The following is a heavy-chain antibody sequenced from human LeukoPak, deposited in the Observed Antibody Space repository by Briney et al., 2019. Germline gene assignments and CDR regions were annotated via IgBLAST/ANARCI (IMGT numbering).Heavy chain of an antibody. D-gene: IGHD3-9*01. V-gene: IGHV3-48*01. CDR1: GFTFSDYS. CDR3: ARDRGQTGYYWSYYYYMDV. J-gene: IGHJ6*03. CDR2: ISGGSSTM. Sequence: QPGGSLRRSCAASGFTFSDYSMNWVRQAPGKGLEGVSYISGGSSTMYYADSVKGRFTISRDNAQNSLYLQMNSLRAEDTAVYYCARDRGQTGYYWSYYYYMDVWGIGTTVTVSS.